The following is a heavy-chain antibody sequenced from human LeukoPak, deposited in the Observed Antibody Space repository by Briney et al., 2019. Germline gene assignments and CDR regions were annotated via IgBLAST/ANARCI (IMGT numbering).Heavy chain of an antibody. Sequence: SVKVSCKASGGTFSSYAISWVRQAPGQGLEWMGGIIPIFGTANYAQKFQGRVTITTDESTSTAYMELCSLRSEDTAVYYCARGFGGYSYGRSTGYFDYWGQGTLVTVSS. CDR2: IIPIFGTA. V-gene: IGHV1-69*05. J-gene: IGHJ4*02. D-gene: IGHD5-18*01. CDR1: GGTFSSYA. CDR3: ARGFGGYSYGRSTGYFDY.